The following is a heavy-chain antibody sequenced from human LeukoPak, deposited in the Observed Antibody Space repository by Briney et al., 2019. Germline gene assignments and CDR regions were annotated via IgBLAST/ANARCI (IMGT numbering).Heavy chain of an antibody. J-gene: IGHJ6*02. Sequence: GGSLRLSCAASGXTFXSXXXXXVXXPPXXXXXWVSRINNDGGTTSYADSVKGRFTISRDNAKNTLYLQMNSLRAEDTAVYYCARGGLLGMDVWGQGTTVTVSS. CDR2: INNDGGTT. V-gene: IGHV3-74*01. D-gene: IGHD4/OR15-4a*01. CDR1: GXTFXSXX. CDR3: ARGGLLGMDV.